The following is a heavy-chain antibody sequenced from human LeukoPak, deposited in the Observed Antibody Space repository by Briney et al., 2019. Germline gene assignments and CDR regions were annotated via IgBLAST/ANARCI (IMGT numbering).Heavy chain of an antibody. CDR3: ARAVGFHDPFDI. D-gene: IGHD3-3*01. Sequence: GGSLRLSCAASGFSVSVNYMTWVRQAPGKGLEWVSVIYSGGNTYYSDSVKGRFTISGDNSKNTLFLQMNSLKSEDTAMYYCARAVGFHDPFDIWGQGTVVTVSS. V-gene: IGHV3-66*02. CDR2: IYSGGNT. CDR1: GFSVSVNY. J-gene: IGHJ3*02.